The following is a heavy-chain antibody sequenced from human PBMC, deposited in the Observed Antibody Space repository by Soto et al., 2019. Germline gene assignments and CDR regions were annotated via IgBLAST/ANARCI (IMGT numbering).Heavy chain of an antibody. J-gene: IGHJ4*02. CDR3: AKEVGHSN. V-gene: IGHV3-23*01. CDR2: ISGSGRST. CDR1: GCTFINYG. Sequence: PGGPLRLSWAAAGCTFINYGRTWVRQAPGKGLEWVSAISGSGRSTYYPDSVKGRFTISRDNSKNTLYLQMNSLRVDDTAVYYCAKEVGHSNWGQGILVTVSS. D-gene: IGHD3-16*01.